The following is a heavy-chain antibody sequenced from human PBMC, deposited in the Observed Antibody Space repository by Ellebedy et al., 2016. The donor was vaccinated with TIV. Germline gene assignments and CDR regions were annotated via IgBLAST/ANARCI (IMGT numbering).Heavy chain of an antibody. Sequence: ASVKVSCXVSGYTLTELSMHWVRQAPGKGLEWMGGFDPEDGETIYAQKFQGRVTMTEDTSTDTAYMEPSSLRSEDTAVYYCATGGVPAALGPVSRDYYYYYMDVWGKGTTVTVSS. CDR2: FDPEDGET. D-gene: IGHD2-2*01. J-gene: IGHJ6*03. V-gene: IGHV1-24*01. CDR1: GYTLTELS. CDR3: ATGGVPAALGPVSRDYYYYYMDV.